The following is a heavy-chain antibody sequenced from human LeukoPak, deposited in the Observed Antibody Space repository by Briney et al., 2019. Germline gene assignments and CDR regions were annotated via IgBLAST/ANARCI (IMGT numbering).Heavy chain of an antibody. V-gene: IGHV3-49*04. J-gene: IGHJ4*02. D-gene: IGHD1-26*01. CDR1: GFTFGDYA. Sequence: GRSLRLSCTASGFTFGDYAMSWVRQAPGKGLEWVGFIRSKAYGGTTEYAASVKGRFTISRDDSKSIAYLQMNSLKTEDTAVYYCTREYEETAVGATILDYWGQGTLVTVSS. CDR2: IRSKAYGGTT. CDR3: TREYEETAVGATILDY.